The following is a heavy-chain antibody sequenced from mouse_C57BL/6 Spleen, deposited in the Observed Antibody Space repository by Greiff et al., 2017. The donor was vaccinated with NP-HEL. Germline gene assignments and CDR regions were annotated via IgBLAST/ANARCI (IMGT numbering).Heavy chain of an antibody. Sequence: VQLQQSGAELVKPGASVKMSCKASGYTFTTYPIEWMKQNHGKSLEWIGNFHPYNDDTKYNEKVKGKATLTVEKSSSTVYLELRRFTSADSAVYYCATFCYDGWFAYWGQGTLVTVSA. CDR3: ATFCYDGWFAY. CDR2: FHPYNDDT. V-gene: IGHV1-47*01. CDR1: GYTFTTYP. J-gene: IGHJ3*01. D-gene: IGHD2-12*01.